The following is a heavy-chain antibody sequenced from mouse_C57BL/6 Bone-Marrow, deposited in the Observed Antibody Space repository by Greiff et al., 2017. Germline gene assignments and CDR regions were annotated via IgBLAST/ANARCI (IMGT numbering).Heavy chain of an antibody. Sequence: VQLVESGAELVKPGASVKISCKASGYAFSSYWMNWVKQRPGKGLEWIGQIYPGDGDTNYNGKFKGKATLTADKSSSTAYMQLSSLTSEDSAVYFCARKDYGSSYGDYWGQGTTLTVSS. J-gene: IGHJ2*01. CDR2: IYPGDGDT. CDR3: ARKDYGSSYGDY. CDR1: GYAFSSYW. D-gene: IGHD1-1*01. V-gene: IGHV1-80*01.